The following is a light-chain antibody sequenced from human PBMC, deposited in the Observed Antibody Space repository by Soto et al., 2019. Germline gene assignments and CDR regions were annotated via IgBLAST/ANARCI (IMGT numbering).Light chain of an antibody. CDR1: QSISSY. Sequence: DIQMTQSPSSLSASVGDRVTITCRASQSISSYLNWYQQKPGKAPKLLIYAASSLQSGVPSRLSGSGSGTDFTLTISSLQPEDFATYYCQQSDSTPYTFGQGTKLEIK. V-gene: IGKV1-39*01. CDR2: AAS. CDR3: QQSDSTPYT. J-gene: IGKJ2*01.